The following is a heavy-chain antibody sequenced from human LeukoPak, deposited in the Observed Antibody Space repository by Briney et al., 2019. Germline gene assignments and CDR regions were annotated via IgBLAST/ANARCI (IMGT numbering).Heavy chain of an antibody. J-gene: IGHJ1*01. CDR2: IFSGGET. D-gene: IGHD3-10*01. CDR3: ARGTDYYGSGRQGYFDH. Sequence: PGGSLRLSCAVSGXSISDNFMGWVRQTPGKGLEWVSLIFSGGETYSADSVKGRFAISKDNSKNTLHLQMNSLRVEDTAMYYCARGTDYYGSGRQGYFDHWGQGTLVTVSS. CDR1: GXSISDNF. V-gene: IGHV3-66*01.